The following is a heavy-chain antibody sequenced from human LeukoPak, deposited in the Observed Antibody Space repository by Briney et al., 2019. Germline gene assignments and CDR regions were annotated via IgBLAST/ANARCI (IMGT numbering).Heavy chain of an antibody. CDR1: GYTFTSYG. CDR2: ISAYNGNT. V-gene: IGHV1-18*01. D-gene: IGHD3-10*02. Sequence: ASVKVSCKASGYTFTSYGISWVRQAPGQGLEWMGWISAYNGNTNYAQKLQGRVTMTTDTSTSTAYMELRSLRSDDTAVYYCARDIKGFVRGVIPFDYWGQGTLVTVSS. J-gene: IGHJ4*02. CDR3: ARDIKGFVRGVIPFDY.